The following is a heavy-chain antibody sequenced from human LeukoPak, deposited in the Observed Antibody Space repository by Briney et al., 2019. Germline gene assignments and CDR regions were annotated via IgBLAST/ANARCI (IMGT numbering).Heavy chain of an antibody. J-gene: IGHJ3*02. CDR3: ARGTSIWGSYRSDAFDI. D-gene: IGHD3-16*02. Sequence: SETLSLTCAVSGYSISSGYYWGWIRQAPGKGLEWIGSIYYSVSTYYNPSLKSRVTISVDTSKNQVSLKLSAVTAADTALYYCARGTSIWGSYRSDAFDIWGQGTMVTVSS. V-gene: IGHV4-38-2*01. CDR1: GYSISSGYY. CDR2: IYYSVST.